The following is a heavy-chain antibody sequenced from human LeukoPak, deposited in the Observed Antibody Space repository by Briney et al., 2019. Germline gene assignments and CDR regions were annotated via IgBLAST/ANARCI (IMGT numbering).Heavy chain of an antibody. CDR1: GGSVSSGSHY. CDR3: ASLLYSSGWYLSHYFDY. CDR2: IYYSGST. V-gene: IGHV4-61*01. Sequence: SQTLSLTCTVSGGSVSSGSHYWSWIRQPPGKGLEWIGYIYYSGSTNYNPSLKSRVTISVDTSKNQFSLKLSSVTAADTAVYYCASLLYSSGWYLSHYFDYWGQGTLVTVSS. D-gene: IGHD6-19*01. J-gene: IGHJ4*02.